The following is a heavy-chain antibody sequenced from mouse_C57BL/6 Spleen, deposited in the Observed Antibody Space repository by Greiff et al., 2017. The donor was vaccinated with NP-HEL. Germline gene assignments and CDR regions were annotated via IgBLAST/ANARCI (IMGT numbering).Heavy chain of an antibody. CDR3: ARRRDDYDGVDY. J-gene: IGHJ2*01. D-gene: IGHD2-4*01. CDR1: GYTFTDYN. V-gene: IGHV1-18*01. Sequence: EVQRVESGPELVKPGASVKIPCKASGYTFTDYNMDWVKQSHGKSLEWIGDINPNNGGTIYNQKFKGKATLTVDKSSSTAYMELRSLTSEDTAVYYCARRRDDYDGVDYWGQGTTLTVSS. CDR2: INPNNGGT.